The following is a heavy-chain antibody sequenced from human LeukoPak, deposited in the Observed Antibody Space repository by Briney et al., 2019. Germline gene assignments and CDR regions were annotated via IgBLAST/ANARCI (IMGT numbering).Heavy chain of an antibody. J-gene: IGHJ4*02. V-gene: IGHV1-69*13. CDR3: ARDGPNYDFWSGYSYYFDY. Sequence: SVKVSCKASGYTFTSYAISWVRQAPGQGLEWMGGLIPIFGTANYAQKFQGRVTITADESTSTAYMELSSLRSEDTAVYYCARDGPNYDFWSGYSYYFDYWGQGTLVTVSS. D-gene: IGHD3-3*01. CDR1: GYTFTSYA. CDR2: LIPIFGTA.